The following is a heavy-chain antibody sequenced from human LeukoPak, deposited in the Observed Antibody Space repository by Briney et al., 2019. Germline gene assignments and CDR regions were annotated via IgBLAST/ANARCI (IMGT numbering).Heavy chain of an antibody. CDR1: GFTFSNFA. D-gene: IGHD5-24*01. CDR2: ISDSDIAT. J-gene: IGHJ4*02. Sequence: GGSLRLSCAASGFTFSNFAMTWVRQAPGKGLEWVSSISDSDIATYYADSVRGRFTISRDNSMNTLYLQMNSLRAEDTALYYCATGEMAPGYWGQGTLVTVSS. V-gene: IGHV3-23*01. CDR3: ATGEMAPGY.